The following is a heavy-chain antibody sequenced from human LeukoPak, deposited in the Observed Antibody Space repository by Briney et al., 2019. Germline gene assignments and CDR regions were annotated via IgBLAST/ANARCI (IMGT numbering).Heavy chain of an antibody. J-gene: IGHJ5*02. D-gene: IGHD3-22*01. CDR3: ARHETHYYDSRKGWFDP. Sequence: SETLSLTCTASGGSISSSSYYWGWMRQPPGKGLEWIGSIYYGGSTYYNPSLKSRVTISVDTSKNHFSLKLSSVTAADTAVYYCARHETHYYDSRKGWFDPWGQGTLVTVSS. CDR2: IYYGGST. CDR1: GGSISSSSYY. V-gene: IGHV4-39*01.